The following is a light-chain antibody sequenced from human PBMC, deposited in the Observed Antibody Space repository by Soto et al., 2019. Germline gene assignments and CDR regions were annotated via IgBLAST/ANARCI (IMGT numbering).Light chain of an antibody. CDR3: SSYTSSNTLEV. CDR2: EVS. CDR1: SSDVGGSNY. J-gene: IGLJ1*01. Sequence: IQPASVSGSPGQSITISCTGTSSDVGGSNYVSWYQHHPHRAPKLLIYEVSYRPSGVSNRFSGSKSGNTASLTISGLQAEDEADYYCSSYTSSNTLEVFGFGTKLTVL. V-gene: IGLV2-14*01.